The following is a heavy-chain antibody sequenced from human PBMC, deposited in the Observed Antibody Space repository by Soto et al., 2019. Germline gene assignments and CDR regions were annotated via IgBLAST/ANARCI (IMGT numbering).Heavy chain of an antibody. CDR1: GYSFTSYW. V-gene: IGHV5-51*01. CDR2: IYPGDSDT. Sequence: PGESLKLSCKGSGYSFTSYWIGWVRQMPGKGLEWLGIIYPGDSDTRYSPSFQGQVTISADKSISTAYLQWSSLKASDTAMYYCARSRSESPSTFDPWGQGTLVTVSS. D-gene: IGHD2-2*01. J-gene: IGHJ5*02. CDR3: ARSRSESPSTFDP.